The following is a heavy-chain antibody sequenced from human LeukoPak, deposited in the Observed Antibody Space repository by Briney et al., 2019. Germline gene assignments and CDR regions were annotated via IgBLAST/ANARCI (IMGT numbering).Heavy chain of an antibody. J-gene: IGHJ4*02. CDR3: AIGQDPVRVAGFDY. V-gene: IGHV1-18*01. Sequence: GASVKVSCKASGYTFTSYGISWVRQATGQGLEWMGWISAYNGNTNYAQKLQGRVTMTTDTSTSTAYMELRSLRSDDTAVYYCAIGQDPVRVAGFDYWGQGTLVTVSS. D-gene: IGHD2-15*01. CDR1: GYTFTSYG. CDR2: ISAYNGNT.